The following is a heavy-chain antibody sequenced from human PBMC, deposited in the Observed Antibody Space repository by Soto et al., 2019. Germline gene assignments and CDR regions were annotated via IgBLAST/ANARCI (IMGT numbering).Heavy chain of an antibody. J-gene: IGHJ6*02. CDR3: ATETVLRCFDWLSPDHYYYYGMDV. V-gene: IGHV1-69*06. CDR2: IIPIFGTA. Sequence: QVQLVQSGAEVKKPGSSVKVSCKASGGTFSSYAISWVRQAPGQGLEWMGGIIPIFGTANYAQKFQGRVTITADKSTSTAYMELSSLRSEDTAVYYCATETVLRCFDWLSPDHYYYYGMDVWGQGTTVTVSS. D-gene: IGHD3-9*01. CDR1: GGTFSSYA.